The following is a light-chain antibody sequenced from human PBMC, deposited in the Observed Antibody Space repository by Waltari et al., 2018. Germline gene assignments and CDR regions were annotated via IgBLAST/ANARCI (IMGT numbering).Light chain of an antibody. CDR3: QQYDSYPL. J-gene: IGKJ2*01. Sequence: DIQMTQSPSTLSASVGDRGTITCRASEIMSRWLAWYQQTPGKAPKVLIYDASSMGSGVPSRFSGSGSGTEFTLTISSLQPDDSATYYCQQYDSYPLFGQGTKLEIK. CDR1: EIMSRW. V-gene: IGKV1-5*01. CDR2: DAS.